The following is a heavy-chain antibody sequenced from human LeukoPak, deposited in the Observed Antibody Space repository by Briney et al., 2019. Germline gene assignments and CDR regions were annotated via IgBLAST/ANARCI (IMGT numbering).Heavy chain of an antibody. Sequence: SETLSLTCTVSGGSISYYYWSWIRQPPGKGLEWIGYIYYSGSTNYNPSLKSRVTISVDTSKNQFSLKLSSVTAADTAVYYCARDRRGMDVWGQGTTVTVSS. V-gene: IGHV4-59*12. CDR1: GGSISYYY. J-gene: IGHJ6*02. CDR3: ARDRRGMDV. CDR2: IYYSGST.